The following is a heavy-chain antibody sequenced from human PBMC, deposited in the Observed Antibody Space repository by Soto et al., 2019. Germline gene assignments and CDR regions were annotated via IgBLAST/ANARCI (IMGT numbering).Heavy chain of an antibody. V-gene: IGHV3-30*03. CDR2: ISYDGSNK. J-gene: IGHJ3*02. CDR3: ARYGIVVAYDAFDI. Sequence: HPGGYLRLSCAASGFTFSNYGMQWVRQAPGKGLEWVTVISYDGSNKYYADSVKGRFTISRDNSKNTVYLQLSSLRPEDTAVYYCARYGIVVAYDAFDIWGQGTMVTVS. CDR1: GFTFSNYG. D-gene: IGHD3-22*01.